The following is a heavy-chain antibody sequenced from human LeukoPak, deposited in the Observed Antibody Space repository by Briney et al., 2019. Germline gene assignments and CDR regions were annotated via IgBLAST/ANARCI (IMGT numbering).Heavy chain of an antibody. CDR2: IYYSGST. J-gene: IGHJ4*02. CDR3: ARGRGTGRGGY. D-gene: IGHD3-10*01. CDR1: GGSISSYY. Sequence: PWETLSLTCTVSGGSISSYYWSWIRQPPGKGPEWIGYIYYSGSTNYNPSLKSRVTVSVATSKNQFSLKLSSVTAADRAVYYCARGRGTGRGGYWGQGTLVTVSS. V-gene: IGHV4-59*12.